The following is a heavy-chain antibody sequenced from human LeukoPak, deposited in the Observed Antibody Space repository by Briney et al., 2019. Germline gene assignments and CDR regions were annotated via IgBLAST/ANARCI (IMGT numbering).Heavy chain of an antibody. CDR1: GFTFSSYA. CDR3: AKDMGLFGLGQVGATSGDDY. CDR2: ISGSGGST. D-gene: IGHD1-26*01. Sequence: PGGSLRLSCAASGFTFSSYAMSWVRQAPGKGLEWVSAISGSGGSTYYADSVKGRFTISRDNSKNTLYLQMNSLRAEDTAVYYCAKDMGLFGLGQVGATSGDDYWGQGTLVTVSS. V-gene: IGHV3-23*01. J-gene: IGHJ4*02.